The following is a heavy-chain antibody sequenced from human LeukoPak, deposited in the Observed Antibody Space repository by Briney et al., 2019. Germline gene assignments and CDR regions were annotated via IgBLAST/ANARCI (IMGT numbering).Heavy chain of an antibody. Sequence: VASVKVSRKASGYTFTGYYIHWVRQAPGQGLEWMGWINPNSGGTKYAQKFQGRVTMTRDTSISTAYMELSRLRSDDTAVYYCASGYSYGNDAFDIWGQGTMLTVSS. CDR1: GYTFTGYY. CDR3: ASGYSYGNDAFDI. J-gene: IGHJ3*02. V-gene: IGHV1-2*02. CDR2: INPNSGGT. D-gene: IGHD5-18*01.